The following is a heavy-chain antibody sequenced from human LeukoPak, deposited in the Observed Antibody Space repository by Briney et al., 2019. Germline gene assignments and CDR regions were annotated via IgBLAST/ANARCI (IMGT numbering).Heavy chain of an antibody. J-gene: IGHJ4*02. CDR2: IYHSGST. CDR1: GGSISSSNW. D-gene: IGHD6-13*01. CDR3: ARVEEYSSSWYGGRYYFDY. V-gene: IGHV4-4*02. Sequence: PSETLSLTCAVSGGSISSSNWWSWVRQPPGKGLEWIGEIYHSGSTNYNPSLKSRVTISVDKSKNQFSLKLSSVTAADMAVYYCARVEEYSSSWYGGRYYFDYWGQGTLVTVSS.